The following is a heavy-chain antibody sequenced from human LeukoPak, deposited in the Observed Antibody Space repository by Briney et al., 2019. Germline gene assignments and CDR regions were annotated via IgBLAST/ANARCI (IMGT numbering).Heavy chain of an antibody. D-gene: IGHD3-22*01. J-gene: IGHJ4*02. V-gene: IGHV3-23*01. CDR3: AKGGGDSSGYASDY. CDR2: ISGRGGST. Sequence: GGSLRLSCAASGLTFSNFATSWVRQPPRRGLEWVSAISGRGGSTDRADSVKGRFAISRDNSKNSLYPQMKSLRAEDTAVYYCAKGGGDSSGYASDYWGQGTLVTVSS. CDR1: GLTFSNFA.